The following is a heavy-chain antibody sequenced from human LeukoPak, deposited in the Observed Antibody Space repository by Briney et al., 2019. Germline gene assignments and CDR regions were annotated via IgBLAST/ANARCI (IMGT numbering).Heavy chain of an antibody. V-gene: IGHV3-21*01. CDR1: GFTFSSYS. J-gene: IGHJ4*02. CDR3: AREDIVATIGFDY. D-gene: IGHD5-12*01. Sequence: GGSLRLSCAASGFTFSSYSMNWVRQAPGKGLEWVSSISSSSSYIYYADSVKGRFTISRDNAKNSLYLQMNSLRAEDTAVYYCAREDIVATIGFDYWGRGTLVTVSS. CDR2: ISSSSSYI.